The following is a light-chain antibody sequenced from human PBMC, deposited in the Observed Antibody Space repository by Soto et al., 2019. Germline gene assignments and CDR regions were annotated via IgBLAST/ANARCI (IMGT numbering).Light chain of an antibody. CDR3: QQYGTSEII. CDR2: DTS. Sequence: EIVLTQSPGTLSLSPGERATLSCGASQSLTNSFIAWYQQKPGQAPRLLIYDTSSRATGIPDRFSGSGSGTDFTLTISRLEPEDFAVFFCQQYGTSEIIFGQGTRLEI. V-gene: IGKV3-20*01. J-gene: IGKJ5*01. CDR1: QSLTNSF.